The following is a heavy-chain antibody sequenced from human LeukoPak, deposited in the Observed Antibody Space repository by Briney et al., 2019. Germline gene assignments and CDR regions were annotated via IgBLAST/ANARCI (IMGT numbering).Heavy chain of an antibody. CDR3: ANASTAVTTRDYFDY. D-gene: IGHD4-17*01. Sequence: GGSLRLSCVASGFSFSNYWMHWVRQAPGKGLVWVSRIKSDGSSTTYADSVKGRFTLSRDNAKNTLYLEMNSLRAQDTAVYYCANASTAVTTRDYFDYWGQGTLVTVSS. CDR1: GFSFSNYW. CDR2: IKSDGSST. V-gene: IGHV3-74*01. J-gene: IGHJ4*02.